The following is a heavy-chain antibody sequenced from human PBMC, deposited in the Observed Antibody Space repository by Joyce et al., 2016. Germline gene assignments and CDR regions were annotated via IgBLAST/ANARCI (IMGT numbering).Heavy chain of an antibody. CDR2: IYSDGNT. CDR1: GFTVSGNY. V-gene: IGHV3-53*01. CDR3: AREPQNCGGGSCHGGWFDP. D-gene: IGHD2-15*01. J-gene: IGHJ5*02. Sequence: EVQLVESGGGFIQPGGSLRLSCAASGFTVSGNYVSWVRQVPGKGLEWVSIIYSDGNTYFADSVKGRFTLSRDDSKNTLHLQMNSLRAEDTAVYYCAREPQNCGGGSCHGGWFDPWGQGTLVTVSS.